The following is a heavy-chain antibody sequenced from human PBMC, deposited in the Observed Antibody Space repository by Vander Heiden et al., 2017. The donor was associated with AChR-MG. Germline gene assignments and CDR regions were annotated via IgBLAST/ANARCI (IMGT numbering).Heavy chain of an antibody. CDR3: ARQDTISYDS. D-gene: IGHD6-6*01. CDR1: GFTFSSYT. V-gene: IGHV3-21*02. J-gene: IGHJ4*02. Sequence: EVQLVESGGGLVRPGGSLRLSCAASGFTFSSYTMNWVRQAPGKGLEWVSSISSGSSYIYYAESLKGRFTISRDNAKNSLFLQMHSLRAEDTAVYYCARQDTISYDSWGQGTLVTVSS. CDR2: ISSGSSYI.